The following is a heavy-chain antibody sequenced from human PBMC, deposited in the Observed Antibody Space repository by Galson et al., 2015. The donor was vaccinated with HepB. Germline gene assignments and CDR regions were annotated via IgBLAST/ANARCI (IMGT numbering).Heavy chain of an antibody. Sequence: SLRLSCAASGFTFSSYAMHWVRQAPGKGLEYVSAISSNGGSTYYADSVKGRFTISRDNSKNTLYLQMSSLRAEDTAVYYCVKGGCSSTSCWYDYWGQGTLVTVSS. CDR1: GFTFSSYA. D-gene: IGHD2-2*01. CDR2: ISSNGGST. J-gene: IGHJ4*02. V-gene: IGHV3-64D*06. CDR3: VKGGCSSTSCWYDY.